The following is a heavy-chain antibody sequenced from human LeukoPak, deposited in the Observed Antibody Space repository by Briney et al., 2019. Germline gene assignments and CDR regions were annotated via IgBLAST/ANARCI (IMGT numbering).Heavy chain of an antibody. CDR2: IYYSGST. CDR1: GGSISSDY. CDR3: ARGPEPSTVSFDY. V-gene: IGHV4-59*08. J-gene: IGHJ4*02. Sequence: SETLSLTCTVSGGSISSDYCNWIRQPPGKGLEWIGYIYYSGSTNYNPSLKSRVTISVDTSKNQFSLKLSSVTAADTAVYYCARGPEPSTVSFDYWGQGTLVTVSS. D-gene: IGHD4-11*01.